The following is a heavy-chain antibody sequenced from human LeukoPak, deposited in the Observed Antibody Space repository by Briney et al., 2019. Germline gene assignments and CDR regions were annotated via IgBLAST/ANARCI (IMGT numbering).Heavy chain of an antibody. Sequence: GGSLRLSCAASGFIFSSHAMAWVRQAPGKGLEWVSLITGNGGSTYYADSVKGRFTISRDNSKNTLFLQMNSLRAEDTAVYYCKGAWSWGQGALVTVSS. V-gene: IGHV3-23*01. CDR3: KGAWS. D-gene: IGHD3-3*01. J-gene: IGHJ4*02. CDR1: GFIFSSHA. CDR2: ITGNGGST.